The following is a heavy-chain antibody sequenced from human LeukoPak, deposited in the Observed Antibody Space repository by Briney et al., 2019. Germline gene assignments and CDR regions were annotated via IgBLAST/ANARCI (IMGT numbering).Heavy chain of an antibody. CDR3: ARGGTMVATDY. V-gene: IGHV4-59*01. CDR2: IYYSGST. J-gene: IGHJ4*02. Sequence: SETLPLTCTVSGGSISSYYWSWIRQPPGKGLEWVGYIYYSGSTNYNPSLKSRVTISVDTSKNQFSLKLSSVTAADTAVYYCARGGTMVATDYWGQGTLVTVSS. CDR1: GGSISSYY. D-gene: IGHD4/OR15-4a*01.